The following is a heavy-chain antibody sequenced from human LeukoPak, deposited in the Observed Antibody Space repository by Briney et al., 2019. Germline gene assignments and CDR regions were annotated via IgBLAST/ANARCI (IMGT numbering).Heavy chain of an antibody. Sequence: VASVKVSCKASGYTFTSYGITWVRQAPGQGLEWMGWISAYNGDTNYAQKLQGRVTMTTETSTSTAYMELSSLRSEDTAVYYCARDRGDGYNYDYWGQGTLVTVSS. D-gene: IGHD5-24*01. J-gene: IGHJ4*02. CDR2: ISAYNGDT. V-gene: IGHV1-18*01. CDR3: ARDRGDGYNYDY. CDR1: GYTFTSYG.